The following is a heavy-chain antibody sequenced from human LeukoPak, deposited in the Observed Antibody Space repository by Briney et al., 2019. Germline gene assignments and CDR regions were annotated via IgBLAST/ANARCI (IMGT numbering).Heavy chain of an antibody. CDR3: ASYFDSTGYFKEGYAI. Sequence: TGGSLRLSCVGSGFTFSRYSLNWVRQAPGKGLEWVSYISTNNKTIKYADSVKGRFAISRDNAKDFLYLQMTSLRAEDTAVYYCASYFDSTGYFKEGYAIWGRRTLVTVSS. J-gene: IGHJ3*02. CDR1: GFTFSRYS. V-gene: IGHV3-48*01. CDR2: ISTNNKTI. D-gene: IGHD3-22*01.